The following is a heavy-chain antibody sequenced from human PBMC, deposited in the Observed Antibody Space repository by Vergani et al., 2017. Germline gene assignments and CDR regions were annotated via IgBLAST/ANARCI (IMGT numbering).Heavy chain of an antibody. CDR3: ARDRDEFDY. Sequence: QVQLQESGPGLLKPSETLSLTCTVSGGSISNYYWSWIRQPAGKGLEWIGRIYSSGSSNYNPSRKSRVTMSRDTSKNQFSLRLTSVTAADTAIYYCARDRDEFDYWGQGTLVTVSS. V-gene: IGHV4-4*07. CDR1: GGSISNYY. CDR2: IYSSGSS. J-gene: IGHJ4*02.